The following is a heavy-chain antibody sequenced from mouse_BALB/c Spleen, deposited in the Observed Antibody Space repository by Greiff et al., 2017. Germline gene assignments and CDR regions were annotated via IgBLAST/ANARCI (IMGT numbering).Heavy chain of an antibody. Sequence: EVQLVESGAGLVKPGGSLKLSCAASGFTFSSYAMSWVRQTPEQRLEWVASISSGGSTNYPDSVMARFTISRDNARNILYLQMSSLRSEDTAMYYCARGDDFDYWGQGTTLTVSS. CDR3: ARGDDFDY. CDR1: GFTFSSYA. CDR2: ISSGGST. J-gene: IGHJ2*01. V-gene: IGHV5-6-5*01.